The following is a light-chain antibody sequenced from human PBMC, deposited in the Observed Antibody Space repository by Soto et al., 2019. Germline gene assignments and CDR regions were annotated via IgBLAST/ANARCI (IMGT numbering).Light chain of an antibody. CDR3: QQRHMWPIT. J-gene: IGKJ5*01. V-gene: IGKV3-11*01. CDR1: QSVNSN. CDR2: GAS. Sequence: EIVMTQSPATLSVSPGERATLSCRASQSVNSNLAWYQQKPGQAPRLLIYGASNRATGIPDRFSGSGSGTDFTLTISSLEPEDSAVYYCQQRHMWPITFGQGTRLEI.